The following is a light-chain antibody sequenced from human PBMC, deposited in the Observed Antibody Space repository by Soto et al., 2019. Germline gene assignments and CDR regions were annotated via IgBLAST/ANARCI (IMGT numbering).Light chain of an antibody. CDR2: EVN. CDR1: KSDIGIYNL. Sequence: QSALTQPASVSGSLGQSITISCTGSKSDIGIYNLVSWYQQDPGKAPKLIIFEVNKRPSGISSRFSGSKSANTASLPIAGLQPDDESKYYRASYAGGTNFMVFGGGTKLTVL. V-gene: IGLV2-23*02. J-gene: IGLJ3*02. CDR3: ASYAGGTNFMV.